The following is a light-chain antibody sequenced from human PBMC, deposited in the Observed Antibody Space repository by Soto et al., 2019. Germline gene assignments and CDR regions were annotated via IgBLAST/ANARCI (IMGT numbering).Light chain of an antibody. CDR3: VQHNSYPRT. J-gene: IGKJ1*01. CDR1: QGIGGD. V-gene: IGKV1-17*01. CDR2: ATS. Sequence: DIQMTQSPSSLSASVGDRVTITCRASQGIGGDAGWYQQKPGKPPKRLLYATSTLQSGIPPRFSGGGVGTEFTLTISSLQPEDFATYYCVQHNSYPRTFGQGTRVEMK.